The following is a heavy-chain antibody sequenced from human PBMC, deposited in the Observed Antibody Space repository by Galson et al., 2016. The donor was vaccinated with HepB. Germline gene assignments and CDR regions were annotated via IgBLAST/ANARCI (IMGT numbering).Heavy chain of an antibody. Sequence: SVKVSCKASGYSLTTYSMHWVRQAPGQRLEWMGWITAGNGNTEYSQRFQGRVTITRDTSATTAHMELRSLTYEDTALYYCAREDYSGSYDYWGQGTLVTVSS. D-gene: IGHD3-16*01. V-gene: IGHV1-3*01. CDR2: ITAGNGNT. CDR1: GYSLTTYS. J-gene: IGHJ4*02. CDR3: AREDYSGSYDY.